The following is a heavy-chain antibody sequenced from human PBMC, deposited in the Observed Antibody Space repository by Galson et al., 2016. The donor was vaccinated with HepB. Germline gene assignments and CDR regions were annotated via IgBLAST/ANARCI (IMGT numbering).Heavy chain of an antibody. CDR1: GYTFTSYA. CDR3: ASHYGSGSVSWFAA. V-gene: IGHV1-18*01. CDR2: ISAYNGNT. Sequence: QSGAEVKKPGASVKVSCKASGYTFTSYAISWVRQAPGQGLEWMGWISAYNGNTNYAQNLQGRVTMTTDTSTSTAYMELRSLISDDTAVYYCASHYGSGSVSWFAAWGQGTLVTVSS. D-gene: IGHD3-10*01. J-gene: IGHJ5*02.